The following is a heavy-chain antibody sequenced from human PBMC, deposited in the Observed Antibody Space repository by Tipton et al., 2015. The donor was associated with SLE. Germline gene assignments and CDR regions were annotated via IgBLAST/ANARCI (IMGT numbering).Heavy chain of an antibody. D-gene: IGHD5-12*01. CDR2: IYYSGST. CDR3: ARDVDIVATMGHSRAFDI. V-gene: IGHV4-59*11. J-gene: IGHJ3*02. CDR1: GGSISSHY. Sequence: TLSLTCTVSGGSISSHYWSWIRQPPGKGLEWIGYIYYSGSTNYNPSLKSRVTISVDTSKNQFSLKLGSVTAADTAVYYCARDVDIVATMGHSRAFDIWGQGTMVTVSA.